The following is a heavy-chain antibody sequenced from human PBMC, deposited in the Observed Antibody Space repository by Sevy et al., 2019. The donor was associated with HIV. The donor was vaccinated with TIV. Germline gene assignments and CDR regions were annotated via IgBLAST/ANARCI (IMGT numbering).Heavy chain of an antibody. V-gene: IGHV4-39*01. J-gene: IGHJ4*02. CDR1: GGSISSSSYY. CDR2: IYYSGST. CDR3: ARHPALGGWYAGPDY. D-gene: IGHD6-19*01. Sequence: SETLSLTCTVSGGSISSSSYYWGWIRQPPGKGLEWIGSIYYSGSTYYNPSLKSRVTISVDTSKNQFSLKLSSVTAADTAVYYCARHPALGGWYAGPDYWGQGTLVTVSS.